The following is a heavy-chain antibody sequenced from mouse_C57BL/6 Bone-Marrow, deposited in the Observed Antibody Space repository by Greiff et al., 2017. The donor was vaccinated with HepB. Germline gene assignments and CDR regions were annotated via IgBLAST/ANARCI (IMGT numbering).Heavy chain of an antibody. CDR2: IWTGGGT. Sequence: QVQLKESGPGLVVPSQSLSITCTVSGFSLTSYAISWVRQPPGKGLEWLGVIWTGGGTNYNSALKSRLSISKDNSKSQVFLKMNSLQTDDTARYYCASYYYGSSYPAWFAYWGQGTLVTVSA. CDR3: ASYYYGSSYPAWFAY. D-gene: IGHD1-1*01. V-gene: IGHV2-9-1*01. J-gene: IGHJ3*01. CDR1: GFSLTSYA.